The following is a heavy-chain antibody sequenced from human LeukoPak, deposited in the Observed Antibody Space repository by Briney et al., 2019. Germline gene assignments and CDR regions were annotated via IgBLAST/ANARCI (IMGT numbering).Heavy chain of an antibody. CDR2: ISYDGSNK. D-gene: IGHD2-15*01. J-gene: IGHJ4*02. Sequence: QPGRSLRLSCAASGFTFSSYAMHWVRQAPGKGLEWVAVISYDGSNKYYADSVKGRFTISRDNSKNTLYLQMNSLRAEDTAVYYCAKVFFGYCSGGSCDFDYWGQGTLVTVSS. V-gene: IGHV3-30*07. CDR1: GFTFSSYA. CDR3: AKVFFGYCSGGSCDFDY.